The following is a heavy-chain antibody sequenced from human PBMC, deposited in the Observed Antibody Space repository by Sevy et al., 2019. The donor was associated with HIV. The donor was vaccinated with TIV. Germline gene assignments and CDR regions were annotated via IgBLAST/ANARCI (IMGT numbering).Heavy chain of an antibody. CDR1: GFIFSTYW. Sequence: GGSLRLSCVGSGFIFSTYWMSWVRQAPGKGLEWVANIREDGSEGYYVDFVKGRFTISRKNAKNSFYLHMSSLRVEDTAVYYCPKDKSWGGFDSWGQGTQVTVSS. D-gene: IGHD3-10*01. CDR2: IREDGSEG. V-gene: IGHV3-7*01. CDR3: PKDKSWGGFDS. J-gene: IGHJ4*02.